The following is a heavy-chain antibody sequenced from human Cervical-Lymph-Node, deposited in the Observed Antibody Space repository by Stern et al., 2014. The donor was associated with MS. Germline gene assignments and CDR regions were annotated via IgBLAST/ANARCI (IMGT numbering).Heavy chain of an antibody. CDR2: IIPILSIA. V-gene: IGHV1-69*04. Sequence: VQLVQSGAEVKKPGSSVKVSCKASGGTFSNYTISWVRQAPGQGLEGMGRIIPILSIANYAQKFQGRVTITADKSTSTAYMELSSLRSEDTAMYYCATDRGPTVVTGKNYYYGMDVWGQGTTVTVSS. CDR1: GGTFSNYT. D-gene: IGHD4-23*01. CDR3: ATDRGPTVVTGKNYYYGMDV. J-gene: IGHJ6*02.